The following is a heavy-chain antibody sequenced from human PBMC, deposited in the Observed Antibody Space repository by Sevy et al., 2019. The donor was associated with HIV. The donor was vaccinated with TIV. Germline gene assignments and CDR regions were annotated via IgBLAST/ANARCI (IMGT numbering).Heavy chain of an antibody. D-gene: IGHD6-6*01. CDR2: ISGSGGST. Sequence: GGSLRLSCAASGFTFSSYAMSWVRQAPGKGLEWVSAISGSGGSTYYADSVKGRFTISRDNSKNTLYLQMNGLRAEDTAVYYCAKVIAARPVKGAFDIWGQGTMVTVSS. CDR3: AKVIAARPVKGAFDI. J-gene: IGHJ3*02. CDR1: GFTFSSYA. V-gene: IGHV3-23*01.